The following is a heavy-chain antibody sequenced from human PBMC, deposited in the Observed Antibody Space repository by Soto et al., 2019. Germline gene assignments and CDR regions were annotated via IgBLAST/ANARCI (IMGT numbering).Heavy chain of an antibody. CDR1: GSTFTAYY. V-gene: IGHV1-2*02. CDR2: IIPDSGAT. D-gene: IGHD3-3*01. J-gene: IGHJ5*02. Sequence: QVQLLQSGTEVTKPGASVKVSCKASGSTFTAYYIHWVRQAPGQGLEWMGWIIPDSGATKYTQKFQGRVTMTSEASINAAFLEVSRLRFDDTAVYFCARGDRISRFGVRNWLDPWGQGTLVTVSS. CDR3: ARGDRISRFGVRNWLDP.